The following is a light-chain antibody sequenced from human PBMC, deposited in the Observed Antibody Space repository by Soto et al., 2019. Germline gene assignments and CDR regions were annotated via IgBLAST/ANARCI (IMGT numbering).Light chain of an antibody. V-gene: IGKV1-5*03. Sequence: DIQMTQSPSTLSASVGDRVTITCRASQSISVWLAWYQQKAGKAPNLLIYKASRLESGVPSRFSGSGSETEFTLTISGLQPDDFATYYCLQYNSYSDMYTFGQGTQLEIK. CDR2: KAS. J-gene: IGKJ2*01. CDR1: QSISVW. CDR3: LQYNSYSDMYT.